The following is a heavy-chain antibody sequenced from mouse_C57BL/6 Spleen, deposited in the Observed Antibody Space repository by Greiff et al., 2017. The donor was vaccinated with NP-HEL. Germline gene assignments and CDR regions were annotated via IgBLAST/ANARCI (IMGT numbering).Heavy chain of an antibody. J-gene: IGHJ4*01. Sequence: QVHVKQSGAELVKPGASVKISCKASGYAFSSYWMNWVKQRPGKGLEWIGQIYPGDGDTNYNGKFKGKATLTADKSSSTAYMQLSSLTSEDSAVYFCATTVVAYYAMDYWGQGTSVTVSS. CDR1: GYAFSSYW. V-gene: IGHV1-80*01. CDR3: ATTVVAYYAMDY. D-gene: IGHD1-1*01. CDR2: IYPGDGDT.